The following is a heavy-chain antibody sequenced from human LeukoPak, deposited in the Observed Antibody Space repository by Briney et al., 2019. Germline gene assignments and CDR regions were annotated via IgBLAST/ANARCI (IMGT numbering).Heavy chain of an antibody. J-gene: IGHJ4*02. V-gene: IGHV3-23*01. CDR2: LSGGST. Sequence: GGSLRLSCAASGFTFSSYAMSWVRQAPGKGLEWVSALSGGSTYYADSVKGRFTISRDNSKNTLYLQMNSPRAEDTAVFYCAKVYVPTDYWGQGTLVTVSS. D-gene: IGHD2-2*02. CDR1: GFTFSSYA. CDR3: AKVYVPTDY.